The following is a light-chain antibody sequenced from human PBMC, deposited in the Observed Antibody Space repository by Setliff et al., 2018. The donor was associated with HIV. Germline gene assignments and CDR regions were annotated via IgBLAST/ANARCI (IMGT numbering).Light chain of an antibody. Sequence: QSVLTQPPSASGTPGQRVTISCSGSTSNIGHNSVNWYHHSLGIGTAPKLLIYKNNQRPSGVPDRFSGSKSGTSASLAISGLQSDDEADYYCAAWDGSLSVFVFGTGTKVTVL. CDR3: AAWDGSLSVFV. J-gene: IGLJ1*01. CDR2: KNN. CDR1: TSNIGHNS. V-gene: IGLV1-47*01.